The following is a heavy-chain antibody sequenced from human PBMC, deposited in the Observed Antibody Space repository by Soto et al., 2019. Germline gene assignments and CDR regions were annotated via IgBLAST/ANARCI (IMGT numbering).Heavy chain of an antibody. J-gene: IGHJ4*02. CDR2: IYYTGST. CDR1: GGSISSGGYY. CDR3: ATLYMVRGVRTFDY. V-gene: IGHV4-31*01. Sequence: QVQLQESGPGLVKPSQTLSLTCTVSGGSISSGGYYWSWIRQHPGKGLEWIGYIYYTGSTYYNPSVKSLVTISVDTSKNHFSLKLSSVTAADTAVYYCATLYMVRGVRTFDYWGQGTLVTVSS. D-gene: IGHD3-10*01.